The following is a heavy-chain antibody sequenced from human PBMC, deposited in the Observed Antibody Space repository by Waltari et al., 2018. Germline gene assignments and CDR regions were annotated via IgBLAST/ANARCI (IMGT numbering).Heavy chain of an antibody. CDR3: ASSAPEDDYGDYVGNWFDP. J-gene: IGHJ5*02. D-gene: IGHD4-17*01. Sequence: QVQLVQSGAEVKKPGASVKVSCKASGYTFTGHYMHWVRQAPGPGLEWMGRINPNSGGTNYAQKFQGRVTMTRDTSISTAYMELSRLRSDDTAVYYCASSAPEDDYGDYVGNWFDPWGQGTLVTVSS. CDR2: INPNSGGT. V-gene: IGHV1-2*06. CDR1: GYTFTGHY.